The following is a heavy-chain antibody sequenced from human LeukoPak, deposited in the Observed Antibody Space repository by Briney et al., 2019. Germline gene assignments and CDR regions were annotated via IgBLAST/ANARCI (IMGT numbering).Heavy chain of an antibody. V-gene: IGHV4-59*06. CDR1: GGSISRYY. CDR3: ARGVYYGSGKDF. CDR2: IHYSGST. J-gene: IGHJ4*02. Sequence: PSETLSLTCTVSGGSISRYYWSWIRQPPGRALEWIGYIHYSGSTYYNPSLKSRLSISVDTSNNQFSLKLSSVTAADTAVYYCARGVYYGSGKDFWGQGTLVTVSS. D-gene: IGHD3-10*01.